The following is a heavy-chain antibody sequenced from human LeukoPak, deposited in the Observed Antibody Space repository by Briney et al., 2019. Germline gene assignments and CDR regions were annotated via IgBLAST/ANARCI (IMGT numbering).Heavy chain of an antibody. Sequence: GRSLRLSCAASGFTFSSYAMHWVRQAPGKGLEWVAVISYDGSNKYYADSVKGRLTISRDNSKNTLYLQMNSLRAEDTAVYYCARSGSGTMVRGGFDPWGQGTLVTVSS. CDR2: ISYDGSNK. J-gene: IGHJ5*02. CDR1: GFTFSSYA. V-gene: IGHV3-30*04. D-gene: IGHD3-10*01. CDR3: ARSGSGTMVRGGFDP.